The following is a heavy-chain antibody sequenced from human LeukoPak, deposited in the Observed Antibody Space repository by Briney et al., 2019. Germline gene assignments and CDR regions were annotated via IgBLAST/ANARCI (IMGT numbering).Heavy chain of an antibody. CDR2: IYTSGST. D-gene: IGHD3-16*01. CDR3: ASGVMRGGNWFDP. V-gene: IGHV4-59*10. CDR1: GGSFSGYY. J-gene: IGHJ5*02. Sequence: SETLSLTCAVYGGSFSGYYWSWIRQPPGKGLEWIGRIYTSGSTNYNPSLKSRVTMSVDTSKNQFSLKLSSVTAADTAVYYCASGVMRGGNWFDPWGQGTLVTVSS.